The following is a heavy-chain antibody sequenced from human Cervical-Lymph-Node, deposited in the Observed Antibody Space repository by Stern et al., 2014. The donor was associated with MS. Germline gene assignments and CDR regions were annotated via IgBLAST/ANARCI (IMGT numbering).Heavy chain of an antibody. J-gene: IGHJ4*02. CDR3: ASSERYVPFSTGYYYPDY. CDR1: GFTFSDSA. CDR2: IASKGHNYAP. D-gene: IGHD3-22*01. Sequence: EVQLVESGGGLVQPGGSLKLSCAVSGFTFSDSAIHWVHQTSVKGLEWVGRIASKGHNYAPASAASVKVRFIISRDASKNTAYLQMNSLKAEDTAVYFCASSERYVPFSTGYYYPDYWGQGTLVTVSS. V-gene: IGHV3-73*01.